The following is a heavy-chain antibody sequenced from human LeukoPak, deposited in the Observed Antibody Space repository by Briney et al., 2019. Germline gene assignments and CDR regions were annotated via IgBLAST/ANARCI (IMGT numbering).Heavy chain of an antibody. CDR1: GFTFSNYN. D-gene: IGHD2-8*02. Sequence: GGSLRLSCAASGFTFSNYNMNWVRQAPGKGLEWVSSISSSSSYIYYADSVKGRFTIFRDNTKNSLYLQMNSLRAEDTAVYYCARDSPYGTAGYWGQGTLVTVSS. CDR2: ISSSSSYI. J-gene: IGHJ4*02. V-gene: IGHV3-21*01. CDR3: ARDSPYGTAGY.